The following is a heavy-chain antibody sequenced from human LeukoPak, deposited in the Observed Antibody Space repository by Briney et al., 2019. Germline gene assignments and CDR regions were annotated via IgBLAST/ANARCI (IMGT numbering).Heavy chain of an antibody. Sequence: GGSLRLSCAASGFTFSDYWMHWVRQAPGKGLVWVSRINPDGSSASYADSVKGRFTISRDNAKNTLYPQMNSLRAEDTAVYYCARFKVTVTSIPWGQGTLVTVSS. CDR2: INPDGSSA. V-gene: IGHV3-74*01. CDR1: GFTFSDYW. CDR3: ARFKVTVTSIP. J-gene: IGHJ5*02. D-gene: IGHD4-11*01.